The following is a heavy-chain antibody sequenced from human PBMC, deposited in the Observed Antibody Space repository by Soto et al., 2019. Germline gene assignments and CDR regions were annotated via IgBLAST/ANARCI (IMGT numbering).Heavy chain of an antibody. CDR1: GFTFSSYW. CDR3: ARAHWYSSSWYRGSSNWFDP. V-gene: IGHV3-7*03. CDR2: IKQDGSEK. Sequence: GSLRLSCAASGFTFSSYWMSWVRHAPGKGLEWVANIKQDGSEKYYVDSVKGRFTISRDNAKNSLYLQMNSLRAEDTAVYYCARAHWYSSSWYRGSSNWFDPWGQGTLVTVSS. D-gene: IGHD6-13*01. J-gene: IGHJ5*02.